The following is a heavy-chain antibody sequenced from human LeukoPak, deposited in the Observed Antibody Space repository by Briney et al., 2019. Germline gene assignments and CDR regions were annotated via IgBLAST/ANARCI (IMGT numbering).Heavy chain of an antibody. D-gene: IGHD2-2*01. CDR3: ARSEYQLPSGFDY. J-gene: IGHJ4*02. CDR1: GGTFSSYA. CDR2: IIPIFGTA. V-gene: IGHV1-69*13. Sequence: VASVKVSCKASGGTFSSYAISWVRQAPGQGLEWMGGIIPIFGTANYAQKFQGRVTITADESTSTAYMELSSLRSEDTAVYYCARSEYQLPSGFDYWGQGTLVTVSS.